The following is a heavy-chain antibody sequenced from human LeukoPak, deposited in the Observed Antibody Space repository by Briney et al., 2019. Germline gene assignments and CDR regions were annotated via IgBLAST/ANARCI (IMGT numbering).Heavy chain of an antibody. CDR1: GFTFSDYY. J-gene: IGHJ4*02. V-gene: IGHV3-11*01. D-gene: IGHD3-10*01. CDR2: VSSGSSTI. Sequence: GGSLRLSCAASGFTFSDYYMSWIRQAPGKALEWVSYVSSGSSTIYYADSVKGRFTVSRDNGKRSLYLHMNSLRAEDTAIYYCAKGVLPTGFDYWGQGTLVTVSS. CDR3: AKGVLPTGFDY.